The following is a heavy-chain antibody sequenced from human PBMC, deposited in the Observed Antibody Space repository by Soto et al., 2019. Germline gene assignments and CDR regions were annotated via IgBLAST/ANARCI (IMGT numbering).Heavy chain of an antibody. CDR1: GFTVSNNY. D-gene: IGHD3-10*01. V-gene: IGHV3-53*01. Sequence: EVQLVESGGGLIQPGGSLRLSCAVSGFTVSNNYMSWVRQAPGKGLEGVSVIYSGGYTAYGDSVKGRFTISRDNSKTTLFLKMNARRAAAPPVFSCARRPGGGGYWGQGTLVTVSS. CDR3: ARRPGGGGY. CDR2: IYSGGYT. J-gene: IGHJ4*02.